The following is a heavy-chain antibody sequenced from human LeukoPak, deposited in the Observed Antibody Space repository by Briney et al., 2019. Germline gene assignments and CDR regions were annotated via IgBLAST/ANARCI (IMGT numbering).Heavy chain of an antibody. V-gene: IGHV4-59*04. CDR2: ISYSGST. J-gene: IGHJ1*01. CDR1: GGSISNYY. Sequence: PSETLSLTCTVSGGSISNYYWSCIRQPPGKGLEYIGYISYSGSTYYNPSLKSRVTISVDTSKNQFSLKLSSVTAADTAVYYCAITVIAVASAEYFQHWGQGTLVTVSS. D-gene: IGHD6-19*01. CDR3: AITVIAVASAEYFQH.